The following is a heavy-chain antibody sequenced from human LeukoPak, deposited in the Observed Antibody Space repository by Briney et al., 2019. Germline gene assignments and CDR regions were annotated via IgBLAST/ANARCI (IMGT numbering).Heavy chain of an antibody. D-gene: IGHD3-10*01. J-gene: IGHJ5*02. CDR2: IHYSGRT. V-gene: IGHV4-59*01. CDR3: ARVGYHGWWSYESLDP. Sequence: SETLSLTCIVSGDSISSYYWSWIRQPPGKGLEWIGFIHYSGRTNCNPSLKSRVTKSVDTSKNQFSLKLSSVTAADTAVYYCARVGYHGWWSYESLDPWGQGTLVTVSS. CDR1: GDSISSYY.